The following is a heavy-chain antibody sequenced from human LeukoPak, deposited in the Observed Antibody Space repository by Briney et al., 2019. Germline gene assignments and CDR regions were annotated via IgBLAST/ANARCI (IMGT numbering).Heavy chain of an antibody. D-gene: IGHD1-26*01. Sequence: GALELSCGASGFTFSRYSMKWGRQAPGKGVEWVSSISSSSSYIYYADSVKGRFTISRDNAKNSLYLQMNSLRAEDTAVYYCARVGATGTQHWGQGTLVTVSS. CDR2: ISSSSSYI. CDR1: GFTFSRYS. J-gene: IGHJ1*01. CDR3: ARVGATGTQH. V-gene: IGHV3-21*01.